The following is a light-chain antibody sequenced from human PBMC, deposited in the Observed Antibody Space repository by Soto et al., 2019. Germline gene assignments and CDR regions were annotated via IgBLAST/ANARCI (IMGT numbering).Light chain of an antibody. V-gene: IGKV1-5*03. CDR2: KAS. CDR1: QSITGW. Sequence: DIQMTQSPPTLSASVGDRVTISCRASQSITGWLAWFQQKPGRAPTLLISKASSLESGVPSRFSGSGSGTEFTLTITSLQPDDFATYYCQHYNSYSGTFGQGTKVDIK. CDR3: QHYNSYSGT. J-gene: IGKJ1*01.